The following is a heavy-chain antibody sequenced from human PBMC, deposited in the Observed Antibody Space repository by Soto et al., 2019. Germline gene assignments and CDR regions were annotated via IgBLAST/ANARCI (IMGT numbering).Heavy chain of an antibody. D-gene: IGHD4-17*01. V-gene: IGHV4-30-2*01. CDR1: GGSISSGGYS. Sequence: SETLSLTCAVSGGSISSGGYSCSWIRQTPGKGLEWIGYIYHSGSTYYNPSLKSRVTMSVDRSKNQFSLKLSSVTAADTAVYYFARSETTATAYDYWGQGVTVPVSA. CDR2: IYHSGST. CDR3: ARSETTATAYDY. J-gene: IGHJ4*02.